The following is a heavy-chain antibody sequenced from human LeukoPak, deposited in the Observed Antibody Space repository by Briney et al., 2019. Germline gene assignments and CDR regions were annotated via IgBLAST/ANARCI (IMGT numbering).Heavy chain of an antibody. J-gene: IGHJ4*02. CDR1: GGSISSYY. V-gene: IGHV4-59*01. Sequence: KPSETLSLTCTVSGGSISSYYWSWIRQPPGKGLEWIGYIYYSGSTNYNPSLKSRVTISVDTSKNQFSLKLSSVTAADTAVYYCARSSPWGRDYWGQGTLVTVSS. CDR3: ARSSPWGRDY. CDR2: IYYSGST. D-gene: IGHD7-27*01.